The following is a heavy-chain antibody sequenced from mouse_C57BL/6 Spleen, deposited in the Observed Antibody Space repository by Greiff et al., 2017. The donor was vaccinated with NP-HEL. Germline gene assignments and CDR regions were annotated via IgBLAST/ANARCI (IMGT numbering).Heavy chain of an antibody. J-gene: IGHJ1*03. D-gene: IGHD1-3*01. CDR2: ISDGGSYT. Sequence: EVHLVESGGGLVKPGGSLKLSCAASGFTFSSYAMSWVRQTPEKRLEWVATISDGGSYTYYPDNVKGRFTISRDNAKNNLYLQMSHLKSEDTAMYYCARDSGFWYFDVWGTGTTVTVSS. CDR3: ARDSGFWYFDV. V-gene: IGHV5-4*01. CDR1: GFTFSSYA.